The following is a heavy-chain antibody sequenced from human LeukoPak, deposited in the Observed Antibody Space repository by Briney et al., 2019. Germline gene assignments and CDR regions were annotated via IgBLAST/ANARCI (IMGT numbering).Heavy chain of an antibody. D-gene: IGHD5-18*01. CDR2: IYYGGST. Sequence: AETLSLTWTVSGGSISNSAYYWGWIRQPPGKGLEWIGSIYYGGSTYYNPSLKSRVTISVDTSKNQFSLELSSVTAADTAVYYCARPGYSYGPYYFDYWGQGTLVTVSS. CDR3: ARPGYSYGPYYFDY. CDR1: GGSISNSAYY. V-gene: IGHV4-39*01. J-gene: IGHJ4*02.